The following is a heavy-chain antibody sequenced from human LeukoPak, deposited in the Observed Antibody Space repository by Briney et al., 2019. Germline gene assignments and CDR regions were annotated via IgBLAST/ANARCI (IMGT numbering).Heavy chain of an antibody. D-gene: IGHD1-26*01. Sequence: GGSLRLSCAASGFTFSNYWMHWVRQAPGKGLAWVSRINKDGSVTDYAESVKGRFSISRDNAKNTLYLQMNSLRVEDTAIYYCVKVRGRARVGYFDYWGQGTLVTVSS. V-gene: IGHV3-74*01. CDR1: GFTFSNYW. J-gene: IGHJ4*02. CDR2: INKDGSVT. CDR3: VKVRGRARVGYFDY.